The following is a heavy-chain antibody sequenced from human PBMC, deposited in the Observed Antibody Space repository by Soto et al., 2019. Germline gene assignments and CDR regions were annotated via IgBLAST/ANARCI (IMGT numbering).Heavy chain of an antibody. CDR3: ARRITMIVVVTMGGWFDP. Sequence: QLQLQESGPGLVKPSETLSLTCTVSGGSISSSSYYWGWIRQPPGKGLEWIGSIYYSGSTYYNPSLKSRVTISVDTSKNQFSLKLSSVTAADTAVYYCARRITMIVVVTMGGWFDPWGQGTLVTVYS. CDR2: IYYSGST. D-gene: IGHD3-22*01. V-gene: IGHV4-39*01. J-gene: IGHJ5*02. CDR1: GGSISSSSYY.